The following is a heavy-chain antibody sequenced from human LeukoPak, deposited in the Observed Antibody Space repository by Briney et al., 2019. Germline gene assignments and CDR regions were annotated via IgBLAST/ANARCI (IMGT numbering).Heavy chain of an antibody. CDR3: AKVPALTFRGSSDY. J-gene: IGHJ4*02. D-gene: IGHD3-10*01. V-gene: IGHV3-23*01. Sequence: PGGSLRLSCAASGFTFSSYAMSWVRQAPGKGLEWVSGISGSGDTTYFADSVKGRFTISRDNSKNTLFLQMSSLRAEDTAVYYCAKVPALTFRGSSDYWGQGTLVTVSS. CDR1: GFTFSSYA. CDR2: ISGSGDTT.